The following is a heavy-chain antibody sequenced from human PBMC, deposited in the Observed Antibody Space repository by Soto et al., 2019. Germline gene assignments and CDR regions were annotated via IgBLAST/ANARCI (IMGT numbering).Heavy chain of an antibody. V-gene: IGHV3-72*01. J-gene: IGHJ4*02. CDR1: GFTFSDYY. D-gene: IGHD3-22*01. Sequence: EVQLVESGGGLVQPGGSLRLSCAASGFTFSDYYMEWVRQAPGKGLEWVGRCRNKANSYTTAYAASVQGRFTLSRDDSKNSLYLQMNSLKTEDTAVYYCARGPDRSGGGTMDYWGQGTLVTVSS. CDR3: ARGPDRSGGGTMDY. CDR2: CRNKANSYTT.